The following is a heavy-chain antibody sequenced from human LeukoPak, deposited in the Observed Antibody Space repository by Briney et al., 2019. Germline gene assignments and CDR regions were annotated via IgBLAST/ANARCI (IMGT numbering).Heavy chain of an antibody. CDR2: ISGSGGST. CDR3: AKEARYGSGSSYYYYYYMDV. CDR1: GFTFSSYA. J-gene: IGHJ6*03. V-gene: IGHV3-23*01. D-gene: IGHD3-10*01. Sequence: GGSLRLSCAASGFTFSSYAMSWVRQAPGKGLEWVSAISGSGGSTYYADSVKGRFTISRDNSKNTLYLQTNSLRAEDTAVYYCAKEARYGSGSSYYYYYYMDVWGKGTTVTVSS.